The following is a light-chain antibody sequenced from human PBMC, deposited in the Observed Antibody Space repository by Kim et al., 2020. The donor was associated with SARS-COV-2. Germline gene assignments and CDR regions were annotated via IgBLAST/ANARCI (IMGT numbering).Light chain of an antibody. CDR3: QVWDSSSDHVV. CDR2: EDS. Sequence: APGKTDWITCGGENIGDKNVHWYHQKPGQGPVLVVYEDSARPSGIPERFPGSHAANAANLTISRVEGGDEADYYCQVWDSSSDHVVFGGGTQLTVL. V-gene: IGLV3-21*03. CDR1: NIGDKN. J-gene: IGLJ2*01.